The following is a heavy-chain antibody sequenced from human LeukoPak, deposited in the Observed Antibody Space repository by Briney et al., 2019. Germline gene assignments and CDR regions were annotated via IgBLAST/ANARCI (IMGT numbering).Heavy chain of an antibody. D-gene: IGHD3-22*01. CDR1: GFTFSSYS. CDR3: AREQFGYYDSSGYPFFDP. Sequence: GGSLRLSCAASGFTFSSYSMNWVRQAPGKGLEWVSYISSSGSTIYYPDSVKGRFTISRDNAKNSLYLQMNSLRAEDTAVYYCAREQFGYYDSSGYPFFDPWGQGTLVTVSS. CDR2: ISSSGSTI. V-gene: IGHV3-48*04. J-gene: IGHJ5*02.